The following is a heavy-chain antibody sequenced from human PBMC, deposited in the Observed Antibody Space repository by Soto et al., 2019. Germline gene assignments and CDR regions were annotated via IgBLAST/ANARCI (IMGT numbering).Heavy chain of an antibody. CDR2: TRNKANSYTT. V-gene: IGHV3-72*01. J-gene: IGHJ4*02. CDR3: ARVAGFSNDY. Sequence: GGSLRLSCAASGFTFSDHYMDWVRQAPGKGLEWVGRTRNKANSYTTEYAASVKGRFTISRDDSKNSLYLQMNSLKTEDTAVYYCARVAGFSNDYWGQGTLVTVSS. CDR1: GFTFSDHY.